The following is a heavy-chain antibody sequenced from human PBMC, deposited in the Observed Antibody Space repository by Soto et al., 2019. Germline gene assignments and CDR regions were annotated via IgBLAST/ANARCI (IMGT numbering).Heavy chain of an antibody. CDR3: ARVPDY. CDR2: MYHSGST. Sequence: QLQLQESGSGLVKPSQTLSLTCAVSGGSISSGGYSWSWIRQPPGKGLEWIGYMYHSGSTYYNRYPKCRATLSIARSQTQFSLKLSSVADADTAVYDGARVPDYWGQGILVTVSS. V-gene: IGHV4-30-2*01. CDR1: GGSISSGGYS. J-gene: IGHJ4*02. D-gene: IGHD2-2*01.